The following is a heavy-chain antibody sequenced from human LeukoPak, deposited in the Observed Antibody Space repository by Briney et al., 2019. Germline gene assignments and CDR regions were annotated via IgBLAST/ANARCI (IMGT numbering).Heavy chain of an antibody. CDR1: GFTFSSYG. D-gene: IGHD6-6*01. V-gene: IGHV3-30*18. Sequence: GGSLRLSCAASGFTFSSYGVHWVRQAPGKGLEWVAVISYDGSNKYYADSVKGRFTISRDNSKNTLYLQMNSLRAEDTAVYYCAEDGTSRYSSSALDYWGQGTLVTVSS. CDR3: AEDGTSRYSSSALDY. J-gene: IGHJ4*02. CDR2: ISYDGSNK.